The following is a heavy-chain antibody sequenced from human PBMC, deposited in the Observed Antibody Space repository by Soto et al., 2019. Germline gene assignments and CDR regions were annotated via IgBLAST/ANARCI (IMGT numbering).Heavy chain of an antibody. J-gene: IGHJ4*02. Sequence: PSETLSLTCAVYGGSFSGYYWSWIRQPPGKGLEWIGEINHSGSTNYNPSLKSRVTISVDTSKNQFSLKLSSVTAADTAVYYCAGGGRARLFAYWGQGTLVTVSS. D-gene: IGHD6-6*01. V-gene: IGHV4-34*01. CDR2: INHSGST. CDR3: AGGGRARLFAY. CDR1: GGSFSGYY.